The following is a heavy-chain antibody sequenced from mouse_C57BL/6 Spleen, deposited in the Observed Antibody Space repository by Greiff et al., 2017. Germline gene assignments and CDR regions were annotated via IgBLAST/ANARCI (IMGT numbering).Heavy chain of an antibody. CDR2: INPSSGYT. CDR1: GYTFTSST. CDR3: ARGGDYGSRGDAMDY. Sequence: QVQLKESGAELARPGASVKMSCKASGYTFTSSTMHWVKQRPGPGLEWIGYINPSSGYTKYNQKFKDKATLTADKSSSTAYMQLSSLTSEDCAVYYCARGGDYGSRGDAMDYWGQGTSVTVSS. D-gene: IGHD1-1*01. V-gene: IGHV1-4*01. J-gene: IGHJ4*01.